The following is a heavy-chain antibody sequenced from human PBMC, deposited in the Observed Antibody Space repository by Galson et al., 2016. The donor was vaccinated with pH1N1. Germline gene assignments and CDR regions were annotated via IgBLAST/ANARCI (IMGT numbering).Heavy chain of an antibody. CDR3: AKGLNPRYDTSGDYF. CDR2: ISLDSSNK. CDR1: GFGFSSYA. J-gene: IGHJ4*02. V-gene: IGHV3-30*04. Sequence: SLRLSCAASGFGFSSYAMHWVRQAPGQGLEWVAFISLDSSNKYYVDSVRGRFTVSRDNSKNTLFLQMNSLRAEDTALYYCAKGLNPRYDTSGDYFWGQGTLVTVSS. D-gene: IGHD3-22*01.